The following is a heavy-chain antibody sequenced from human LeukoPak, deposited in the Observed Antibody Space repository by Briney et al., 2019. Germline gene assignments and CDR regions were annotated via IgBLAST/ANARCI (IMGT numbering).Heavy chain of an antibody. D-gene: IGHD3-9*01. CDR2: IYPGDSDT. CDR1: GYSFTGYW. J-gene: IGHJ4*02. CDR3: ARRLYDILTGYYHFDY. V-gene: IGHV5-51*01. Sequence: GESLKISCKGSGYSFTGYWIGWVRQMPGKGLEWMGIIYPGDSDTRYSPSFQGQVTISADKSISTAYLQWSSLKASDTAMYYCARRLYDILTGYYHFDYWGQGTLVTVSS.